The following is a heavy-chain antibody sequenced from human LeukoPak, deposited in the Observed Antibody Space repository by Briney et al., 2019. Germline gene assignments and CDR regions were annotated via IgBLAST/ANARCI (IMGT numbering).Heavy chain of an antibody. J-gene: IGHJ6*02. CDR1: GGSFSGYY. D-gene: IGHD3-22*01. V-gene: IGHV4-34*01. Sequence: SETLSLTCAVYGGSFSGYYWSWIRQPPGKELEWIGEINHSGSTNYNPSLKSRVTISVDTSKNQFSLKLSSVTAADTAVYYCARAPPYDSSGYYDYYYGMDVWGQGTTVTVSS. CDR2: INHSGST. CDR3: ARAPPYDSSGYYDYYYGMDV.